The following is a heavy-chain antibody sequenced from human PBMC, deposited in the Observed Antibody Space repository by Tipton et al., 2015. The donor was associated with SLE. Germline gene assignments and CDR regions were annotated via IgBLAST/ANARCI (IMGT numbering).Heavy chain of an antibody. V-gene: IGHV3-23*03. Sequence: SLRLSCAASGFTFSSFAKSWVRQAPGKGLECVSLIYSGDSTYSADSVKGRFTISRDNSKNTLFLQMNSLRAEDTAVYYCAKCLGTRCLNFDYWGQGTLVTVSS. CDR1: GFTFSSFA. D-gene: IGHD2-2*01. CDR3: AKCLGTRCLNFDY. J-gene: IGHJ4*02. CDR2: LIYSGDST.